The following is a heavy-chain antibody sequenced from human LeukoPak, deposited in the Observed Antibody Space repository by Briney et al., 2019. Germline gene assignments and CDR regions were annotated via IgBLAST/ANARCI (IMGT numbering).Heavy chain of an antibody. CDR3: ATKGPRRGYFDY. CDR1: VGSVSSDSYY. J-gene: IGHJ4*02. V-gene: IGHV4-61*01. CDR2: IYYTGST. Sequence: SETLSLTWTVSVGSVSSDSYYWSWIRQPPGKGLEWIGYIYYTGSTNYNPSLKSRVTISVDMSKNQFSLKLTSATAADTAVYYCATKGPRRGYFDYWGQGTLVAVSS.